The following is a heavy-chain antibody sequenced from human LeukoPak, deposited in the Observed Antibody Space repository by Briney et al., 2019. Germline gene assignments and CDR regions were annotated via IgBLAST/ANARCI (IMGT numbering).Heavy chain of an antibody. V-gene: IGHV4-39*07. D-gene: IGHD3-10*01. J-gene: IGHJ4*02. CDR1: GGSISSSSYY. Sequence: PSETLSLTCTVSGGSISSSSYYWGWIRQPPGKGLEWIGSIYYSGSTYYNPSLKSRVTISVDTSKNQFSLKLSSVTAADTAVYYCARHSASGSYYSLKFDNWGQGTLVTVSS. CDR2: IYYSGST. CDR3: ARHSASGSYYSLKFDN.